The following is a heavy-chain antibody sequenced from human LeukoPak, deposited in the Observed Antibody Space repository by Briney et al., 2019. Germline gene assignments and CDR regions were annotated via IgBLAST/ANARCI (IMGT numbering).Heavy chain of an antibody. Sequence: SETLSLTCTVSGGSISNKYWSWIRQPPGKGLEWIGYIYYSGSTNYSPSLKSRVTISVDTSKNQFSLKLSSVTAADTAVYYCARGGAIWGTFDYWGQGTLVTVSS. CDR2: IYYSGST. J-gene: IGHJ4*02. CDR3: ARGGAIWGTFDY. D-gene: IGHD3-16*01. V-gene: IGHV4-59*01. CDR1: GGSISNKY.